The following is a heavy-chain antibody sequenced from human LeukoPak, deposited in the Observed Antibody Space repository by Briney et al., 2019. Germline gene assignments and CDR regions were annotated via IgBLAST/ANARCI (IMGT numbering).Heavy chain of an antibody. Sequence: SETLSLTCTVSGGSISSYYWSWIRQPPGKGLEWIGYIYYSGSTNYNPSLKSRVTISMDTSNYQFYLKLSSVTAADTAVYYCARWKHYYDSSGYSPCDCWGQGTLFSVSS. V-gene: IGHV4-59*01. CDR1: GGSISSYY. J-gene: IGHJ4*02. CDR3: ARWKHYYDSSGYSPCDC. D-gene: IGHD3-22*01. CDR2: IYYSGST.